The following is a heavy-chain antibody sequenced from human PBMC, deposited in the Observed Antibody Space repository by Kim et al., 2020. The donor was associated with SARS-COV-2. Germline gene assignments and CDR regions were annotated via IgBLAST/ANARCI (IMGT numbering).Heavy chain of an antibody. J-gene: IGHJ6*02. CDR3: ARDTRDYYGMDV. V-gene: IGHV3-33*01. CDR2: IWYDGSNK. Sequence: GGSLRLSCAASGFTFSSYGMHWVRQAPGKGLEWVAVIWYDGSNKYYADSVKGRFTISRDNSKNTLYLQMNSLRAEDTAVYYCARDTRDYYGMDVWAKGPRSPSP. CDR1: GFTFSSYG.